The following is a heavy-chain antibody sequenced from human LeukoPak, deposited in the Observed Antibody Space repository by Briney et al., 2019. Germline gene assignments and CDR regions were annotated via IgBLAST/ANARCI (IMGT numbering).Heavy chain of an antibody. CDR3: ARDRAYRYSGSYLFDY. CDR2: ISYDGSNK. Sequence: PGGSLRLSCAASGFTFSSYAMHWVRQAPGKGLEWVAVISYDGSNKYYADSVKGRFTISRDNSKNTLYLQMNSLRAEDTAVCYCARDRAYRYSGSYLFDYWGQGTLVTVSS. CDR1: GFTFSSYA. J-gene: IGHJ4*02. V-gene: IGHV3-30*04. D-gene: IGHD1-26*01.